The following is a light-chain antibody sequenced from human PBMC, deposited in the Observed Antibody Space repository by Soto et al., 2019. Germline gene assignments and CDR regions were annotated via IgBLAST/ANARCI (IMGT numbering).Light chain of an antibody. CDR1: QGSSSW. CDR2: AAS. Sequence: DIQMTQSPSSVSASVGDRVTITCRASQGSSSWLAWYQQKPGKAPKLPIYAASSLQSGVPSRLSGSGSGTDFTLTISSLQPEDFVTYYVQLANSFPWWFGQRPKVEIK. J-gene: IGKJ1*01. CDR3: QLANSFPWW. V-gene: IGKV1-12*01.